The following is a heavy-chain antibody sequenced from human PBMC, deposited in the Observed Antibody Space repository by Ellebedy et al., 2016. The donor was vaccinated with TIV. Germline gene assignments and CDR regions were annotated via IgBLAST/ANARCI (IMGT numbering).Heavy chain of an antibody. V-gene: IGHV3-23*01. Sequence: GESLKISCAASGFTFSDYVMAWVRQVPGKGLEWVSAVSESDGRTFYADSVKGRFTISRDNSKNTLFLQMNSLTAGETAVYYCTKRADNWGFFDYWGQGTLVTVSS. J-gene: IGHJ4*02. D-gene: IGHD1-1*01. CDR2: VSESDGRT. CDR3: TKRADNWGFFDY. CDR1: GFTFSDYV.